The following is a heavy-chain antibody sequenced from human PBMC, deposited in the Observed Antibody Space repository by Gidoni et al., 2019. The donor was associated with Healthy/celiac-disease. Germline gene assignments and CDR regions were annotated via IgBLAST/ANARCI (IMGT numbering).Heavy chain of an antibody. CDR1: GFSLSTSGMC. V-gene: IGHV2-70*01. Sequence: QVTLRESGPALVKPTQTLTLTCTFSGFSLSTSGMCVSWIRQPPGKALEWLALIDWDDDKYCSPSLKTRLTISKDTSKNQVVLTMTNMDPVDTATYYCARIRVSYDSSGYWYYFDYWGQGTLVTVSS. D-gene: IGHD3-22*01. CDR2: IDWDDDK. J-gene: IGHJ4*02. CDR3: ARIRVSYDSSGYWYYFDY.